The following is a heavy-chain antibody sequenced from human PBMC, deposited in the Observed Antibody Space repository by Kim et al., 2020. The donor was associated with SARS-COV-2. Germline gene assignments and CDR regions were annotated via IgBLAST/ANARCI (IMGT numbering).Heavy chain of an antibody. V-gene: IGHV3-48*02. CDR2: ISSSSSTI. Sequence: GGSLRLSCAASGFTFSSYSMNWVRQAPGKGLEWVSFISSSSSTIYYADSVKGRFTISRDNAKNSLYLQMNSLRDEDMAVYYCARDLDYDFWSGYYSVFDYWGQGTLVTVSS. CDR1: GFTFSSYS. D-gene: IGHD3-3*01. J-gene: IGHJ4*02. CDR3: ARDLDYDFWSGYYSVFDY.